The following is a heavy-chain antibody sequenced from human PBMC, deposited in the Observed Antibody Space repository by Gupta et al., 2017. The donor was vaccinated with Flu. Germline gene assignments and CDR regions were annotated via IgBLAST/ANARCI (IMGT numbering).Heavy chain of an antibody. D-gene: IGHD2-15*01. CDR2: IPASADYT. Sequence: EVQLLDSGGDLVQPGGSLRLSCAASGCIFSNYAMTWVREAPGQGLHWFSTIPASADYTYFADSVEGRFAIARDNSKNALYLLITSLRNEDTAIYYCANRPYSYGGTYLDFCGQGTLGTMSS. V-gene: IGHV3-23*01. J-gene: IGHJ4*02. CDR3: ANRPYSYGGTYLDF. CDR1: GCIFSNYA.